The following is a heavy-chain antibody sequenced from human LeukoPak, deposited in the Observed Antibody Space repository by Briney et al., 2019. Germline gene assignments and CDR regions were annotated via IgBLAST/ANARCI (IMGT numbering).Heavy chain of an antibody. J-gene: IGHJ5*02. Sequence: SGGSLRLSCADSGFTFSSYWMNWVRQPPGKGLEWIGEINHSGSTNYNPSLKSRVTVSVDTSKNQFSLKLSSVTAADTAVYYCARAQNWFDPWGQGTLVTVSS. V-gene: IGHV4-34*01. CDR3: ARAQNWFDP. CDR2: INHSGST. CDR1: GFTFSSYW.